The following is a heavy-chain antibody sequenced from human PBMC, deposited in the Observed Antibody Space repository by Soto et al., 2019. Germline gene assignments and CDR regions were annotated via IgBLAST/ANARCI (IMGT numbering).Heavy chain of an antibody. CDR3: STRGDI. V-gene: IGHV3-15*07. D-gene: IGHD3-10*01. J-gene: IGHJ3*02. CDR1: GFSFSGAW. CDR2: LKSKGSGGTA. Sequence: EERLVESGGGSVRPGESLRLSCAASGFSFSGAWMSWIRQAPGKGLEWVGRLKSKGSGGTADYAAPGNGRFTISRDDSKNTLYMQRTSLTAVDSGVYFCSTRGDILSQGTMVTVSS.